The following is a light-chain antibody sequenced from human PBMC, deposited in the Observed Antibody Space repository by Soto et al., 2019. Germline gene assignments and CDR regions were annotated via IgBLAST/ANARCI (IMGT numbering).Light chain of an antibody. J-gene: IGLJ7*01. Sequence: QSALTQPASVSGSPGQSITISCTGTSSDVGGYNYVSWYQQHPGKAPKLMIYNVSNRPSGVSNRFSGSKSGNTASLTISGLQAEDEADYYCSSYTNSNTAVLRG. V-gene: IGLV2-14*01. CDR1: SSDVGGYNY. CDR2: NVS. CDR3: SSYTNSNTAV.